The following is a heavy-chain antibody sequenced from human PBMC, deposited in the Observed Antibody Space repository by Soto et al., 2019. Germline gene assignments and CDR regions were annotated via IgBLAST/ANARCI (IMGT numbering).Heavy chain of an antibody. CDR1: GYPVTSYY. Sequence: QLHLVQSGAVVKKPGASVTVSCSASGYPVTSYYMHWVLQSPGRGFEGMGGINPATGAAKYTQTFQGRVTLTRDTSTSTVFMELSGLTSEDTAVFYCARGGGVGVAGSAAFDMWGQGTLVTVSS. J-gene: IGHJ3*02. V-gene: IGHV1-2*02. CDR2: INPATGAA. D-gene: IGHD3-3*01. CDR3: ARGGGVGVAGSAAFDM.